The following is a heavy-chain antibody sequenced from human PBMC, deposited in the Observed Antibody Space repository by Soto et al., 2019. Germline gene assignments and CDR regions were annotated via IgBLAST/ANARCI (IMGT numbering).Heavy chain of an antibody. V-gene: IGHV4-31*03. CDR2: IYYSGST. CDR1: GGSISSGGYY. D-gene: IGHD5-18*01. J-gene: IGHJ3*02. Sequence: PSETLSLTCTVSGGSISSGGYYWSWIRQHPGKGLEWIGYIYYSGSTYYNPSLKSRVTISVDTSKNQFSLKLSSVTAADTAVYYCARREGDKAMVDAFDIWGQGTMVTVSS. CDR3: ARREGDKAMVDAFDI.